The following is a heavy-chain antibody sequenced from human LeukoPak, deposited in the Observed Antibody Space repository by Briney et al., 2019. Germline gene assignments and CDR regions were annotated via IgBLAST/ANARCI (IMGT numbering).Heavy chain of an antibody. CDR2: IKQDGSEK. J-gene: IGHJ4*02. D-gene: IGHD6-19*01. CDR1: GFTFSSYW. CDR3: ARESDIAVAGNSFDY. Sequence: GSLLLSCAAAGFTFSSYWMSWVRPAPGKGLEWVANIKQDGSEKYYVDSVKGRFTISRDNAKNSLYLQMNSLRAEDTAVYYCARESDIAVAGNSFDYWGQGTLVTVSS. V-gene: IGHV3-7*01.